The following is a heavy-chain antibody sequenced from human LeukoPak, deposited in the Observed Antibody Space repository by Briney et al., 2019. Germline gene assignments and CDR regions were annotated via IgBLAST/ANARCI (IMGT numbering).Heavy chain of an antibody. J-gene: IGHJ5*02. CDR2: IYYSGST. D-gene: IGHD3-10*01. CDR1: GDTISSYY. V-gene: IGHV4-59*12. CDR3: AREITMVRGVYNWFDP. Sequence: SETLSLTCTVSGDTISSYYWSWIRQPPGKGLEWIGYIYYSGSTNYNPSLKSRVTISVDKSKNQFSLKLSSVTAADTAAYYCAREITMVRGVYNWFDPWGQGTLVTVSS.